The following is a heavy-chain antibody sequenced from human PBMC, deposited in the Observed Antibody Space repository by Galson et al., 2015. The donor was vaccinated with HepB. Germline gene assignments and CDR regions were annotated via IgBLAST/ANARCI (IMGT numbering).Heavy chain of an antibody. CDR2: ISYDGSNK. CDR1: GFTFSSYG. V-gene: IGHV3-30*18. CDR3: AKGGPYCSGGSRYFDY. Sequence: SLRLSCAASGFTFSSYGMHWVRQAPGKGLEWVAVISYDGSNKYYADSAKGRFTISRDNSKNTLYLQMNSLRAEDTAVYYCAKGGPYCSGGSRYFDYWGQRTLVTVSS. J-gene: IGHJ4*02. D-gene: IGHD2-15*01.